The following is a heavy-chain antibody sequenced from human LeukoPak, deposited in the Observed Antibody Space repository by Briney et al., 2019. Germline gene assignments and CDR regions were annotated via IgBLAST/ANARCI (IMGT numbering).Heavy chain of an antibody. J-gene: IGHJ4*02. CDR3: ARISWAATHFDN. Sequence: SETLTLTCTASGGTIKNYYWSWVRQAPGKGLEWIGYIYYSGSTNYNPSLKSRVTISLDTSKNQFSLKLTSVTAADTAVYYCARISWAATHFDNWGQGTQVTVSS. CDR1: GGTIKNYY. CDR2: IYYSGST. D-gene: IGHD3-16*01. V-gene: IGHV4-59*01.